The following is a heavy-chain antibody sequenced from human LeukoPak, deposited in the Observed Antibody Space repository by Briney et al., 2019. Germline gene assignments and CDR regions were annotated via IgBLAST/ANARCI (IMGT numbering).Heavy chain of an antibody. CDR2: ISGSGVST. CDR3: ARDGAIWYFDY. Sequence: GGSLRLSCAASGFTFSSYAMSWVRQAPGKGLEWVSAISGSGVSTYYADSVKGRFTISRDNSKKTLYLQMNSLRAEDTAVYNCARDGAIWYFDYWGQGTLVTVSS. CDR1: GFTFSSYA. J-gene: IGHJ4*02. V-gene: IGHV3-23*01. D-gene: IGHD2/OR15-2a*01.